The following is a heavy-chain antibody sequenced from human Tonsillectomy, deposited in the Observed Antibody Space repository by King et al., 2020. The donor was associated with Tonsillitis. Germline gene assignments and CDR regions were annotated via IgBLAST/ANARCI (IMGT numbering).Heavy chain of an antibody. V-gene: IGHV4-4*07. D-gene: IGHD6-13*01. CDR1: VGSISSYY. CDR2: INTSGST. J-gene: IGHJ4*02. CDR3: AREFQSSRPLDY. Sequence: QLQESGPGLVKPSETLSLTCTVSVGSISSYYWSWIRQPAGKGLEWIGRINTSGSTNYNLSLKSRVTMSVDTSKNQFSLKLSSVTAADTAVYYCAREFQSSRPLDYWGQGTLVTVSS.